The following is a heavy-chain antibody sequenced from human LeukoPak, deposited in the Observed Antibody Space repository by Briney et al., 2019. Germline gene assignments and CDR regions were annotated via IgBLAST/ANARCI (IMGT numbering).Heavy chain of an antibody. Sequence: GASVKVSCKASGYTFTSYGISWVRQAPGQGLEWMGWISAYNDNTNYAQKLQGRVTMTTDTSTSTAYMELRSLRSDDTAVYYCARDRSGSHYTVPNWFDPWGQGTLVTVSS. CDR2: ISAYNDNT. V-gene: IGHV1-18*01. D-gene: IGHD1-26*01. CDR1: GYTFTSYG. CDR3: ARDRSGSHYTVPNWFDP. J-gene: IGHJ5*02.